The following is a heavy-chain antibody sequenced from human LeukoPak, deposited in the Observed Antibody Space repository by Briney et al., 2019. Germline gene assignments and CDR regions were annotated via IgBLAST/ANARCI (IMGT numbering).Heavy chain of an antibody. CDR1: GFTFNSHW. Sequence: GSLRLSCAASGFTFNSHWMNWVRQAPGKGLEWVGIINQDGGRIGYGDSVKGRFTISRDNAENSLYLQMNSLRAEDTAVYYCVRDLDEYYGMDVWGQGTTVTVSS. CDR3: VRDLDEYYGMDV. D-gene: IGHD3/OR15-3a*01. V-gene: IGHV3-7*03. J-gene: IGHJ6*02. CDR2: INQDGGRI.